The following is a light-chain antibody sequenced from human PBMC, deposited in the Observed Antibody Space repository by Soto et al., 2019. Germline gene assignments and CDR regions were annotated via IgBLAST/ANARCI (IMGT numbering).Light chain of an antibody. V-gene: IGLV4-69*01. CDR1: SGHSSYA. CDR2: LNSDGSH. J-gene: IGLJ7*01. Sequence: QSVLTQSPSASASLGASVKLTCTLSSGHSSYAIAWHQQQPEKGPRYLMKLNSDGSHSKGDGIPDRFSGSSSGAERYLTISRLQSEGEADYYCQTWGTGIGVFGGGTQLTVL. CDR3: QTWGTGIGV.